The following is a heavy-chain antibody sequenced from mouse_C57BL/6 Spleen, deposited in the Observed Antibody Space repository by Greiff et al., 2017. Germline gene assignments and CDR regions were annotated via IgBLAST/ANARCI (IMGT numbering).Heavy chain of an antibody. Sequence: QVQLQQPGAELVKPGASVKLSCKASGYTFTSYWMHWVKQRPGRGLEWIGRIDPNSGGTKYNEKFKSKATLTVDKPSSTSYMHLSRLSSEDSAFYCCTRRDYYGSSYAMAYWGQGTSVTVSS. CDR2: IDPNSGGT. CDR3: TRRDYYGSSYAMAY. CDR1: GYTFTSYW. D-gene: IGHD1-1*01. J-gene: IGHJ4*01. V-gene: IGHV1-72*01.